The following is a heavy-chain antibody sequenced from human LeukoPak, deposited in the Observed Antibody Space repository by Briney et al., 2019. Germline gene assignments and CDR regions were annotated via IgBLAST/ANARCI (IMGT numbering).Heavy chain of an antibody. CDR3: AHIAVAGYNWFDP. Sequence: GGSLRLSCAASGFTFSSYWMSWVRQAPGKGLEWVANIKQDGSEKYYVDSVKGRFTISRDNAKNSLYLQMSSLRAEDTAVYYCAHIAVAGYNWFDPWGQGTLVTVSS. CDR2: IKQDGSEK. V-gene: IGHV3-7*01. CDR1: GFTFSSYW. J-gene: IGHJ5*02. D-gene: IGHD6-19*01.